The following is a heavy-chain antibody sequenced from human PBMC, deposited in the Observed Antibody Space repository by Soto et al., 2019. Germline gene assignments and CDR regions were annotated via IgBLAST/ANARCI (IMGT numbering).Heavy chain of an antibody. D-gene: IGHD3-22*01. CDR3: ARRDYGSSGISWYFDL. V-gene: IGHV4-39*01. J-gene: IGHJ2*01. Sequence: SETLSLTCTVSGGSISSSSYYWGWIRQPPGKGLEWIGSISYSGSTYYNPSLKSRVTISVDTSMHQFSLKLSSVTAADTAVYYCARRDYGSSGISWYFDLWGRGTLVTVS. CDR2: ISYSGST. CDR1: GGSISSSSYY.